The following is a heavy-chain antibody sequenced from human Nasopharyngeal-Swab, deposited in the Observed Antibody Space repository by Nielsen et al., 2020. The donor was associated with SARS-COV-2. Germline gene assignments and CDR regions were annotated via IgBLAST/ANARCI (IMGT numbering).Heavy chain of an antibody. CDR3: ARVVRVRFLEWSRYYGMDV. J-gene: IGHJ6*02. V-gene: IGHV4-4*02. D-gene: IGHD3-3*01. CDR1: GGSFSSSNW. Sequence: SATLPLTCAVSGGSFSSSNWRRWVRQPPGTGLEWIGEIYHSGSTNYNPSLKSRVTISVDKSKNQFSLKLISATAADTAVYYCARVVRVRFLEWSRYYGMDVWGQGTTVTVSS. CDR2: IYHSGST.